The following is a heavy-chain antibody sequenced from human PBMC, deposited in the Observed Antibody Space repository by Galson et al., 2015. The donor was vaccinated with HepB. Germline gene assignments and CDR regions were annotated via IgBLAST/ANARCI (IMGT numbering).Heavy chain of an antibody. Sequence: SLRLSCAASGFTFTDYYMSWIRQAPGKGLEWVSYISSSGSTIYYADSVKGRFTISRDNAKNSLYLQMNSLRAEDTAVYYCASYYRRRRNDYWGQGTLVTVSS. J-gene: IGHJ4*02. CDR1: GFTFTDYY. CDR2: ISSSGSTI. D-gene: IGHD3-22*01. CDR3: ASYYRRRRNDY. V-gene: IGHV3-11*01.